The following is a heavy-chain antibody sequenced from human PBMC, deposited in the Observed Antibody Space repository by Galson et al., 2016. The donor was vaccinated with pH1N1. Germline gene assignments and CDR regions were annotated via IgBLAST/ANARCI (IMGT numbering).Heavy chain of an antibody. Sequence: ETLSLTCTVSGDSINSHYWGWIRQTPGKGLECMGYIYYNSSTTYNPSLRSQVSISLDTSNNHFSLKMTSVTVADTALYYCARGFLIAPTGTIFDSWGQGTLVTVSS. CDR1: GDSINSHY. CDR3: ARGFLIAPTGTIFDS. CDR2: IYYNSST. D-gene: IGHD1-1*01. V-gene: IGHV4-59*11. J-gene: IGHJ4*02.